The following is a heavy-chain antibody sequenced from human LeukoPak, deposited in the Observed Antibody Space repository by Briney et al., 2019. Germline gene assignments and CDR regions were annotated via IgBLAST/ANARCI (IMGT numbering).Heavy chain of an antibody. D-gene: IGHD2-15*01. CDR3: ARHCSDGSCYEY. J-gene: IGHJ4*02. V-gene: IGHV4-39*01. Sequence: SETLSLTCTVSGGSIGSSRFYWGWLRQPPGKGLEWTGSIDYSGKTFYNPSLKSRVTIPVDTSKNQFSLKLSSVTAADTAVYYCARHCSDGSCYEYWGQGTLVTVSS. CDR1: GGSIGSSRFY. CDR2: IDYSGKT.